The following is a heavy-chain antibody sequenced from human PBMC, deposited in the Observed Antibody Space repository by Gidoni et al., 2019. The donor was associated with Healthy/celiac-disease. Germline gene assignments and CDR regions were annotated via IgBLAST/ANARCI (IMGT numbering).Heavy chain of an antibody. V-gene: IGHV3-49*04. CDR1: GFTFGDYA. CDR2: IRSKAYGGAT. Sequence: EVQLVESGGGLVQPGRSLRLSCTASGFTFGDYAMSWVRQAPGKGLEWVGFIRSKAYGGATEYAASEKGRFTISRDDSKSIAYLQMNSLKTEDTAVYYCTRGDYDYIWGSYRPGDYWGQGTLVTVSS. J-gene: IGHJ4*02. D-gene: IGHD3-16*02. CDR3: TRGDYDYIWGSYRPGDY.